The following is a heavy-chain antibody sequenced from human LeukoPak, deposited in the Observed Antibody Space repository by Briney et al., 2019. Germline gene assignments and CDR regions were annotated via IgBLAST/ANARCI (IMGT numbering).Heavy chain of an antibody. CDR1: GFTFSSYS. CDR3: ARVYYYDFWSGYYFNY. CDR2: ISSSSSYI. Sequence: GGSLRLSCAASGFTFSSYSMNWVRQAPGKGLEWVSSISSSSSYIYYADSVKGRFTISRDNAKNSLYLQMNSLRAEDTAVYYCARVYYYDFWSGYYFNYWGQGTLVTVSS. J-gene: IGHJ4*02. D-gene: IGHD3-3*01. V-gene: IGHV3-21*01.